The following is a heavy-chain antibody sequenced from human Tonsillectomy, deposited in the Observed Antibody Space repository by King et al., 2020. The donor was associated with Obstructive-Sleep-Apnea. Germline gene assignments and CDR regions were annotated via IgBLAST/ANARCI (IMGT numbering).Heavy chain of an antibody. CDR2: IYYSGST. CDR1: GDSISTYY. J-gene: IGHJ4*02. CDR3: ARDLGYSYGIDY. V-gene: IGHV4-59*01. Sequence: QLQESGPGLVKPSETLSLTCTVSGDSISTYYWSWIRQPPGTGLEWIGYIYYSGSTSYNASLKSRVTISVDTSKNQFSLKLRSVTAADTAVYYCARDLGYSYGIDYWGQGTLVTVSS. D-gene: IGHD5-18*01.